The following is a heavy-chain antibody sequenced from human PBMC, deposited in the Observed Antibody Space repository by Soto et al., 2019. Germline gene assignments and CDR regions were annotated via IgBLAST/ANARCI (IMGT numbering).Heavy chain of an antibody. V-gene: IGHV4-59*08. CDR1: GGSISNYY. J-gene: IGHJ4*02. CDR2: IYYSGST. CDR3: VRWVPVSGSRVLRYFDF. D-gene: IGHD3-10*01. Sequence: SETLSLTWTVSGGSISNYYWIWIRQPPGKGLEWIGYIYYSGSTNYNPSLKSRIIISLDASRNQFSLNLNSVTAADTAVYYCVRWVPVSGSRVLRYFDFWGRGTLVTVSS.